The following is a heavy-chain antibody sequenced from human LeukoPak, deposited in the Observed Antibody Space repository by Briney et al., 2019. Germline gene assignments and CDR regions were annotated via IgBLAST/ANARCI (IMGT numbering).Heavy chain of an antibody. CDR3: ARTLAVAGNRLFDY. CDR2: IYTSGST. CDR1: GGSMSSYY. D-gene: IGHD6-19*01. V-gene: IGHV4-4*07. Sequence: SETLSLTCTVSGGSMSSYYWSWIRQPAGKGLEWIGRIYTSGSTNYNPSLKSRVTISVDTSKNQFSLKLSSVTAADTAVYYCARTLAVAGNRLFDYWGQGTLVTVSS. J-gene: IGHJ4*02.